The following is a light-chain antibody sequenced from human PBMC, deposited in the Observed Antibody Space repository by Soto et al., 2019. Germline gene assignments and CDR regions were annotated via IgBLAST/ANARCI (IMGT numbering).Light chain of an antibody. CDR3: QQSYSTWWT. V-gene: IGKV1-39*01. CDR2: AAS. Sequence: DIQMTQSPSSLSASVGDRVTITCRASQSISSYLNWYQQKPGKAPKLLIYAASSLQSGVPSRFSGSGSGTDFTLTISSLQPEDFATYYCQQSYSTWWTFDQGTKVEIK. CDR1: QSISSY. J-gene: IGKJ1*01.